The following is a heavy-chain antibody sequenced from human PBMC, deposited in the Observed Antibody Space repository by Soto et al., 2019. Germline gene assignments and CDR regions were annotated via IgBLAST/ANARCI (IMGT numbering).Heavy chain of an antibody. Sequence: EVQVVEAGGGLVQPGGSLRLSCAASGFTVSSDYMNWVRQAPGKRLEWVSVIYSGGSTYYADSVKGRFTISRDNSKNTLYLQMNSLRAEDTAVYYCARDPGDRNGMSVWGQGTTVTVSS. J-gene: IGHJ6*02. V-gene: IGHV3-66*01. CDR1: GFTVSSDY. D-gene: IGHD1-26*01. CDR3: ARDPGDRNGMSV. CDR2: IYSGGST.